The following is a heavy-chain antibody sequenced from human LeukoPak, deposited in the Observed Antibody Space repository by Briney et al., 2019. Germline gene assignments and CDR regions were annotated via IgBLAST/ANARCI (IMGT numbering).Heavy chain of an antibody. V-gene: IGHV4-61*02. CDR3: ARAPRVGATPY. CDR2: IYTSGST. Sequence: SETLSLTCTVSGGSISSGSYYWSWIRQPAGKGLEWIGRIYTSGSTNYNPSLKSRVTISVDTSKNQFSLKLSSVTAADTPVYYCARAPRVGATPYWGQGTLVTVSS. D-gene: IGHD1-26*01. J-gene: IGHJ4*02. CDR1: GGSISSGSYY.